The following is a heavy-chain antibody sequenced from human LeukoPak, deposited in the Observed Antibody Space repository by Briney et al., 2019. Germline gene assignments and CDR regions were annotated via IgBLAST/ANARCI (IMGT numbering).Heavy chain of an antibody. CDR3: TKGRSNHY. CDR2: INQGGSET. V-gene: IGHV3-7*01. CDR1: EFSFSDFW. D-gene: IGHD4-11*01. Sequence: GGSLRLSCAASEFSFSDFWMGWVRQAPGKGLEWVSNINQGGSETYYVDSVKGRFTISRDNAKKSLFLQMNSLRAEDTAVYYCTKGRSNHYWGQGTLVTVST. J-gene: IGHJ4*02.